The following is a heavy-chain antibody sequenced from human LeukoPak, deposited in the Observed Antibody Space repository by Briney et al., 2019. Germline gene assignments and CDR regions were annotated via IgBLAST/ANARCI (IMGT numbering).Heavy chain of an antibody. J-gene: IGHJ3*02. CDR2: ISSSSSYT. D-gene: IGHD4-17*01. CDR3: ARYYGDYAFDI. CDR1: GFTFSDYY. Sequence: GGSLRLSCAASGFTFSDYYMSWIRQAPGKGLEWVSYISSSSSYTNYADSVKGRFTISRDNSKNTLYLQMNSLRAEDTAVYYCARYYGDYAFDIWGQGTMVTVSS. V-gene: IGHV3-11*03.